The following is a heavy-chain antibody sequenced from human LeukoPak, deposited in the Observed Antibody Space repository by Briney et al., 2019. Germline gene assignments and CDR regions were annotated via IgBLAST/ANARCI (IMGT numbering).Heavy chain of an antibody. CDR3: ARVRVGALDAFDI. Sequence: GGSLRLSCAASGFTFSSYEMNWVRQAPGKGLEWVSSISSSSSYIYYADSVKGRFTISRDNAKNSLYLQMNSLRAEDTAVYYCARVRVGALDAFDIWGQGTMVTVSS. CDR1: GFTFSSYE. J-gene: IGHJ3*02. D-gene: IGHD1-26*01. V-gene: IGHV3-21*01. CDR2: ISSSSSYI.